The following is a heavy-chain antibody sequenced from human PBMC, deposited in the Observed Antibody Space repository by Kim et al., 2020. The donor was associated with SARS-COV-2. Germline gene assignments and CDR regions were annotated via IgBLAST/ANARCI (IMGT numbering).Heavy chain of an antibody. Sequence: GGSLRLSCAASGFTFSDYYMSWIRQAPGKGLEWVSYISSSSSYTNYADSVKGRFTISRDNAKNSLYLQMNSLRAEDTAVYYCARDRPTGYSSSRDLWYFDLWGRGTLVTVSS. CDR1: GFTFSDYY. CDR3: ARDRPTGYSSSRDLWYFDL. D-gene: IGHD6-13*01. J-gene: IGHJ2*01. CDR2: ISSSSSYT. V-gene: IGHV3-11*05.